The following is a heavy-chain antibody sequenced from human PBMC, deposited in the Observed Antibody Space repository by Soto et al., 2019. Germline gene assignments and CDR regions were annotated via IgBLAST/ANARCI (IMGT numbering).Heavy chain of an antibody. CDR1: RFTFRSYG. D-gene: IGHD3-22*01. V-gene: IGHV3-30*18. CDR2: ISHYGSST. CDR3: AKCTNYYQGSAYVTSWALEFYYAMDV. J-gene: IGHJ6*02. Sequence: PGGSLRLSCAASRFTFRSYGMHWVRQAPGKGLEWVAVISHYGSSTYYADSVRGRFTISRDNSKNTLYLQLNSLRAEDTAVYYCAKCTNYYQGSAYVTSWALEFYYAMDVWGQGTTVTVSS.